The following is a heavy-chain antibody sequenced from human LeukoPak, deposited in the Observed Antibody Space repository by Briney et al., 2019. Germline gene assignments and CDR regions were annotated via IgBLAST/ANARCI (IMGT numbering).Heavy chain of an antibody. V-gene: IGHV3-23*01. Sequence: GGSLRLSCAASGFTFSSYAMSWVRQAPGKGLEWISTIGDSGGSTYYADSVKGRFTISRDNSKNTLDLQMNSLRVEDPALYYCAKRGGNGGVFGDWGRGTLVTVSS. J-gene: IGHJ4*02. CDR3: AKRGGNGGVFGD. CDR2: IGDSGGST. D-gene: IGHD2-8*02. CDR1: GFTFSSYA.